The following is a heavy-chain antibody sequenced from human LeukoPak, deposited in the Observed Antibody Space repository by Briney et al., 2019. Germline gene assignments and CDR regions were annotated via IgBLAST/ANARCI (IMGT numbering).Heavy chain of an antibody. Sequence: SETLSLTCTVSGGSISSYYWSWIRQPPGKGLEWIGEINHSGSTNYNPSLKSRVTISVDTSKNQFSLKLSSVTAADTAVYYCARGLFGSDTAMGDAFDIWGQGTMVTVSS. CDR1: GGSISSYY. CDR3: ARGLFGSDTAMGDAFDI. V-gene: IGHV4-34*01. D-gene: IGHD5-18*01. CDR2: INHSGST. J-gene: IGHJ3*02.